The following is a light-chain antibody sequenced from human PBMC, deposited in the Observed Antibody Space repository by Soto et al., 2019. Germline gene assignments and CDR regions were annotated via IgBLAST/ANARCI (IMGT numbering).Light chain of an antibody. CDR1: QDISNY. J-gene: IGKJ4*01. CDR2: DAS. CDR3: QQYDNLPT. Sequence: DIQMTQSPSSLSASLGDIVTITCQASQDISNYLNWYQQKPGKAPKLLIYDASNLETGVPSRFSGSGSGTDFTFTISSLQPEDIATYYCQQYDNLPTFGGGTKVDIK. V-gene: IGKV1-33*01.